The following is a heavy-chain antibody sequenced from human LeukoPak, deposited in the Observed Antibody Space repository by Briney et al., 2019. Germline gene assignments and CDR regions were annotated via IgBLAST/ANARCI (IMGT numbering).Heavy chain of an antibody. D-gene: IGHD5-18*01. CDR1: GGSISSSSYY. J-gene: IGHJ4*02. CDR3: AKPYTALVLSLFDY. Sequence: PSETLSLTCTVSGGSISSSSYYWGWIRQPPWKGLEWIGSIYYSGSTYYNPSLKSRVTISVDTSKNQFSLKLCSVTAADTAVYYCAKPYTALVLSLFDYWGQGTLVTVSS. CDR2: IYYSGST. V-gene: IGHV4-39*01.